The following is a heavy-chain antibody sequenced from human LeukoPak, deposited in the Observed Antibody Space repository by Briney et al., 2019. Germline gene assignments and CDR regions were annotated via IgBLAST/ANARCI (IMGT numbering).Heavy chain of an antibody. CDR2: ISWNSGSI. CDR3: AKEEDTYYYGMDV. Sequence: GRSLRLSCAASGFTFDDYAMHWVRQAPGKGLEWVSGISWNSGSIGYADSVKGRFTISKDNAKNSLYLQMNSLRAEDTALYYCAKEEDTYYYGMDVWGQGTTVTVSS. J-gene: IGHJ6*02. V-gene: IGHV3-9*01. D-gene: IGHD5-18*01. CDR1: GFTFDDYA.